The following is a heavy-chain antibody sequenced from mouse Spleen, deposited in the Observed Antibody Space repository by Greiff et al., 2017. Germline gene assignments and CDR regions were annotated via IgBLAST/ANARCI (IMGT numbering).Heavy chain of an antibody. D-gene: IGHD1-1*01. CDR3: AVTTVVADYAMDY. CDR1: GFTFSDYG. CDR2: ISSGSSTI. V-gene: IGHV5-17*01. Sequence: EVQGVESGGGLVKPGGSLKLSCAASGFTFSDYGMHWVRQAPEKGLEWVAYISSGSSTIYYADTVKGRFTISRDNAKNTLFLQMTSLRSEDTAMYYCAVTTVVADYAMDYWGQGTSVTVSS. J-gene: IGHJ4*01.